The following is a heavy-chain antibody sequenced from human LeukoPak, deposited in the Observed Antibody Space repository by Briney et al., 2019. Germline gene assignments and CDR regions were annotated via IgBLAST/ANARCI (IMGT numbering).Heavy chain of an antibody. CDR1: GASISNFY. CDR2: MYYNGRT. CDR3: ARRGDIAVAGVLDY. Sequence: SETLSLTCNVSGASISNFYWTWIRQPPGKGLEWIAYMYYNGRTNYNPSLESRVTISVDSSKNQCSLKLTSVTAADTALYYCARRGDIAVAGVLDYWGQRTQVTVSS. V-gene: IGHV4-59*08. J-gene: IGHJ4*02. D-gene: IGHD6-19*01.